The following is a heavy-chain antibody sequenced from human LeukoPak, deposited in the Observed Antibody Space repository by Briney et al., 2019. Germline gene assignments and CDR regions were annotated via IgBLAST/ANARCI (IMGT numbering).Heavy chain of an antibody. J-gene: IGHJ4*02. CDR3: ARHGRAPDCTGGSCLDY. V-gene: IGHV4-59*08. CDR1: GGSISSYY. Sequence: PSETLSLTCTVSGGSISSYYWTWIRQPPGRGLEWIGYIYHSGSTKYNPSLKSRVTISVDTSKNQFSLRLRSVTAADTAVYYCARHGRAPDCTGGSCLDYWGQGTLVTVSS. D-gene: IGHD2-15*01. CDR2: IYHSGST.